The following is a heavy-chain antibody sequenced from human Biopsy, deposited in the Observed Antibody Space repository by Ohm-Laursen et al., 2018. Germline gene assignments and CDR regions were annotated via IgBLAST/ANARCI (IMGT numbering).Heavy chain of an antibody. CDR2: INPSGSTT. CDR1: GYSFTSYY. CDR3: ARNTGWYGDLYYFDY. V-gene: IGHV1-46*01. Sequence: ASVKVSCKASGYSFTSYYMHWVRRAPGQGLEWMGMINPSGSTTSYPQIFQGRVTMTRDTSKSTLYMELSSLRSADTAVYFCARNTGWYGDLYYFDYWGQGTLVTVSS. J-gene: IGHJ4*02. D-gene: IGHD6-19*01.